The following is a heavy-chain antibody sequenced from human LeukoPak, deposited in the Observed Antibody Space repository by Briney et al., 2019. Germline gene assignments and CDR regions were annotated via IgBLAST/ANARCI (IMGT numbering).Heavy chain of an antibody. CDR2: INPNSGDT. CDR1: GYTFTGFY. V-gene: IGHV1-2*02. J-gene: IGHJ5*02. D-gene: IGHD6-13*01. Sequence: ASVKVSCKASGYTFTGFYMHWVRQAPGQGLEWMGWINPNSGDTNYAQKFQGRVTMTRDTSISTAYMELSRLRSDDTAVYYCARDFFGYSSSYWFDPWGQGTLVTVSS. CDR3: ARDFFGYSSSYWFDP.